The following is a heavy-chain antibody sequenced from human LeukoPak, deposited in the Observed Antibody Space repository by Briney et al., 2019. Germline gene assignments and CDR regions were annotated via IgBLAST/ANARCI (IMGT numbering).Heavy chain of an antibody. CDR1: GFTFSDYY. CDR3: ARVVSSGYSSSWYFDY. V-gene: IGHV3-11*04. Sequence: GGSLRLSCAASGFTFSDYYMSWIRQAPGKGLELGSYISSSGSTIYYADSVKGRFTISRDNAKNSLYLQMNSLRAEDTAVYYCARVVSSGYSSSWYFDYWGQGTLVTVSS. CDR2: ISSSGSTI. D-gene: IGHD6-13*01. J-gene: IGHJ4*02.